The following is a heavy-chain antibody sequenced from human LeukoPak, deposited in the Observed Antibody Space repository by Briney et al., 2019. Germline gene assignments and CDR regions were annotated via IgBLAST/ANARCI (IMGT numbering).Heavy chain of an antibody. Sequence: GGSLRLSCAASGFTLSSYAMSWVRQAPGKGLEWVSAISGSGGSTYYADSVKGRFTISRDNSKNTLYLQMNSLRAEDTAVYYCAKVRIGNDSSGYYYSLDYWGQGTLVTVSS. J-gene: IGHJ4*02. CDR1: GFTLSSYA. V-gene: IGHV3-23*01. CDR2: ISGSGGST. D-gene: IGHD3-22*01. CDR3: AKVRIGNDSSGYYYSLDY.